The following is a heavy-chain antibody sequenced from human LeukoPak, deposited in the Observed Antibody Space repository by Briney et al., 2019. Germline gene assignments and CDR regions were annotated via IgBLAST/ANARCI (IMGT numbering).Heavy chain of an antibody. CDR2: IYYSGST. V-gene: IGHV4-31*03. Sequence: MASETLSLTCTVSGGSISSGGYYWSWIRQHPGKGLEWIGYIYYSGSTYYNPSLKSRVTISVDTSKNQFSLKLSSVTAADTAVYYCARGSPLRYFDWPKIAFDIWGQGTMVTVSS. J-gene: IGHJ3*02. CDR1: GGSISSGGYY. D-gene: IGHD3-9*01. CDR3: ARGSPLRYFDWPKIAFDI.